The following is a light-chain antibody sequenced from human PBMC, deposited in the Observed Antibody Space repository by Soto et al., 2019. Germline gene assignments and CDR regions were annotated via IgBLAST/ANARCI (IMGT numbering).Light chain of an antibody. CDR3: QQRTEWPPSST. CDR1: QSVSWY. V-gene: IGKV3-11*01. CDR2: DAS. J-gene: IGKJ5*01. Sequence: EIVLTQSPATLSLSPGDRPTLSCRSVQSVSWYSDLAWYQQKPGQAPRLLIHDASSRATGVPARFSGSGSGTDFTLTITSLEPEDFAVYYCQQRTEWPPSSTFGQGTRLEIK.